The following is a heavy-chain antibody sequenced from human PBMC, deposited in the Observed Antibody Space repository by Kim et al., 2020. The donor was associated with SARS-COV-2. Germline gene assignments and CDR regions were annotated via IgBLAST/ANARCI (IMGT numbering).Heavy chain of an antibody. V-gene: IGHV4-34*01. CDR1: GGSFSGYY. Sequence: SETLSLTCAVYGGSFSGYYWSWIRQPPGKGLEWIGEINHSGSTNYNPSLKSRVTISVDTSKNQFSLKLSSVTAADTAVYYCARGFGAAAGKRWFDPWGQGTLVTVSS. D-gene: IGHD6-13*01. J-gene: IGHJ5*02. CDR3: ARGFGAAAGKRWFDP. CDR2: INHSGST.